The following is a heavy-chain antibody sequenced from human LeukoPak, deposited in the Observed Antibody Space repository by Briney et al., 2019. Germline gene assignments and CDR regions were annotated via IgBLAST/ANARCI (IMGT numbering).Heavy chain of an antibody. CDR2: IIPILGIA. D-gene: IGHD4-17*01. V-gene: IGHV1-69*04. J-gene: IGHJ4*02. CDR1: GGPSSTYA. Sequence: SVKVSCKASGGPSSTYAISWVRQAPGQGLEWMGRIIPILGIANYAQKFQGRVTITADKSTSTAYMELSSLRSEDTAVYYCARSGYGDYAFDYWGQGTLVTVSS. CDR3: ARSGYGDYAFDY.